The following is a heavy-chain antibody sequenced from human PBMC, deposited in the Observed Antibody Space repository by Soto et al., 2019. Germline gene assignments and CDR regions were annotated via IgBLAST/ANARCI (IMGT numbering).Heavy chain of an antibody. J-gene: IGHJ4*02. D-gene: IGHD5-18*01. V-gene: IGHV4-39*01. CDR3: ARHEWLQLWLVTEY. Sequence: PSDTLSLTCSVSGDSIGSSTNYWCWIRQPPGKGLEWIGTIYHSGNTYYNPTLKSRVAISVDMSKNQFSLRLNSVTAADTAVYYCARHEWLQLWLVTEYWGQGXLVTVYS. CDR1: GDSIGSSTNY. CDR2: IYHSGNT.